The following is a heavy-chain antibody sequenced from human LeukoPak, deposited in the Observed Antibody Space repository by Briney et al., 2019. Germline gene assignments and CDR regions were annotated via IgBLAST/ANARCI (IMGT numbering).Heavy chain of an antibody. CDR2: LAGSDDIT. J-gene: IGHJ4*02. Sequence: LGGSLRLSCVASGFTLSRNAMSWVRQAPGKGLQWVASLAGSDDITWYAEPVKGRFTISRDNSKSTVFLQMNSLRVEDAATYYCAKDTYSWAHDYWGQGLLVTVS. CDR3: AKDTYSWAHDY. CDR1: GFTLSRNA. D-gene: IGHD2-15*01. V-gene: IGHV3-23*01.